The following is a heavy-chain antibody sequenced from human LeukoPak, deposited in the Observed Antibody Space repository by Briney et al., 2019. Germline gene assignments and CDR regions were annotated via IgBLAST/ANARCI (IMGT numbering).Heavy chain of an antibody. CDR1: GGSFSGYY. J-gene: IGHJ5*02. V-gene: IGHV4-34*01. CDR2: INHSGST. Sequence: SETLSLTCAVYGGSFSGYYWSWIRQPPGKGLEWIGEINHSGSTNYNPSLKSRVTISVDTSKNQFSLKLSSVTAADTAVYYCARVKTIRQYNWFDPWGQGTLVTVSS. CDR3: ARVKTIRQYNWFDP. D-gene: IGHD3-3*01.